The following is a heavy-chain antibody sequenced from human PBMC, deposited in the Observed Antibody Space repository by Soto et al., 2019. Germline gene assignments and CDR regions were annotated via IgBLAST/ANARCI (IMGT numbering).Heavy chain of an antibody. CDR1: GGSISSSSYY. Sequence: QLQLQESGPGLVKPSETLSLTCTVSGGSISSSSYYWGWIRQPPGKGLEWIGSIYYSGSTYYNPSLKRRVTISVDTSKNQFSLKLSSVTAADTAVYYCARRRGYSSSSTAGSFDYWGQGTLVTVSS. D-gene: IGHD6-6*01. V-gene: IGHV4-39*01. J-gene: IGHJ4*02. CDR2: IYYSGST. CDR3: ARRRGYSSSSTAGSFDY.